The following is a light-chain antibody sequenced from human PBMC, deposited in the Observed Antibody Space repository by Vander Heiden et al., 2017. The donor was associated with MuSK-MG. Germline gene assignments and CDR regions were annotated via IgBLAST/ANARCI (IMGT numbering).Light chain of an antibody. CDR1: STDIGASNY. Sequence: QSALPQPRSVSGAPGQSVTISCTGSSTDIGASNYVSWYQHHPGEVPKLLIHNLNQRRSGVPDRFSGSRSDNTAASLTISGLQAEDEANYYCGCRANNQFVFGTGTTVAVL. V-gene: IGLV2-11*01. CDR3: GCRANNQFV. CDR2: NLN. J-gene: IGLJ1*01.